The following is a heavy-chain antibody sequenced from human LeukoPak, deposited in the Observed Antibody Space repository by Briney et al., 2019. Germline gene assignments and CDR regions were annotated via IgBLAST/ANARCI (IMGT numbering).Heavy chain of an antibody. J-gene: IGHJ3*02. CDR2: IYYSGST. D-gene: IGHD4-17*01. Sequence: SETLSLTCTVSGGSISSYYWSWIRQHPGKGLEWIGYIYYSGSTYYNPSLKSRVTISVDTSKNQFSLKLSSVTAADTAVYYCARDRDHDYGDPDAFDIWGQGTMVTVSS. CDR3: ARDRDHDYGDPDAFDI. V-gene: IGHV4-59*06. CDR1: GGSISSYY.